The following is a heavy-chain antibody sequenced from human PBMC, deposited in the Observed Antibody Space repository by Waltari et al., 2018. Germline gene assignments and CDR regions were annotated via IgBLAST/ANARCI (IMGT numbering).Heavy chain of an antibody. CDR2: IKHSGNT. Sequence: QVQLQQWGAGLLKPSETLSLTCAVYGGSFSGYYWSWIRQPTGKGLEWIGEIKHSGNTNYNPSLKSRVTISVDTSKNQFSLKLSSVTAADTAVYYCARGAVVVAATHNNWFDPWGQGTLVTVSS. CDR3: ARGAVVVAATHNNWFDP. V-gene: IGHV4-34*01. D-gene: IGHD2-15*01. CDR1: GGSFSGYY. J-gene: IGHJ5*02.